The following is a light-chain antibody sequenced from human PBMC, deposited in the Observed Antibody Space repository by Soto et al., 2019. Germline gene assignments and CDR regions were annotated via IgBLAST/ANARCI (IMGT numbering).Light chain of an antibody. V-gene: IGKV3-20*01. CDR3: QQYDSPPRT. Sequence: EIVLTQSPGTLSLSPGERATLSCRASQSVNSNYLAWYQQKPGQGPRVLMYGASSRATGIPDRFSGSGSGTDLTLTISRLEPEDFAVDYCQQYDSPPRTFGQGTKVEIK. CDR1: QSVNSNY. J-gene: IGKJ1*01. CDR2: GAS.